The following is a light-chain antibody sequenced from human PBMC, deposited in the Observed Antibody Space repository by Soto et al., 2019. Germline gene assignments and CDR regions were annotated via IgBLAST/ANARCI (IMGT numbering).Light chain of an antibody. CDR1: QSIGLA. CDR3: QQYGSSPWT. V-gene: IGKV3-11*01. J-gene: IGKJ1*01. Sequence: EIVLTQSPATLSLSPGERATLSCRASQSIGLAIAWYQHKPGQAPRLLIFDASQRATGIPARFSGSGSGTDFTLTISRLEPEDFAVYYCQQYGSSPWTFGQGTKVDIK. CDR2: DAS.